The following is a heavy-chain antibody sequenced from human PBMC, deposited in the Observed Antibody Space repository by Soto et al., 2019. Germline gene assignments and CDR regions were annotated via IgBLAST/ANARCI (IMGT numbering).Heavy chain of an antibody. CDR2: MNPNSGNT. CDR1: GYTFTSYD. Sequence: ASVKVSCKASGYTFTSYDINWVRQATGQGLEWMGWMNPNSGNTGYAQKFQGRVTMTRNTSISTAYMELSSLRSEDTAVYYCARVMLYYDILTGYYRVGAFDISGQGTMVTVSS. D-gene: IGHD3-9*01. J-gene: IGHJ3*02. CDR3: ARVMLYYDILTGYYRVGAFDI. V-gene: IGHV1-8*01.